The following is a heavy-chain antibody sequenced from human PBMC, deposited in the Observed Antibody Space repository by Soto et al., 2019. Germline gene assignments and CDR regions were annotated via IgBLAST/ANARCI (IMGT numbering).Heavy chain of an antibody. V-gene: IGHV1-18*01. CDR3: ARGALGYDSRGYYFDY. CDR1: GYTFTTYG. D-gene: IGHD3-22*01. Sequence: GASVKVSCKASGYTFTTYGIAWVRQAPGQGFEWMGWISTYSGVTKYAEKFEGRVTMTTDTSTSTADMGLETLTSDDTAVYFCARGALGYDSRGYYFDYWGQGTLVTVSS. CDR2: ISTYSGVT. J-gene: IGHJ4*02.